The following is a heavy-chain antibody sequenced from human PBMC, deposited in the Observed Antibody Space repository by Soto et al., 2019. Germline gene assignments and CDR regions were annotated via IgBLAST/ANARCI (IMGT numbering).Heavy chain of an antibody. D-gene: IGHD4-17*01. CDR1: GGSFSGYS. Sequence: PPETLSLTCAVYGGSFSGYSWTWIRQPPGTGLEWIGEINHSGSTNYNPSLKSRVTISVDTSKNQFSLKLSSVTAADTAVYYCARAYGGNVFDYWGQGTLVTVSS. V-gene: IGHV4-34*01. J-gene: IGHJ4*02. CDR3: ARAYGGNVFDY. CDR2: INHSGST.